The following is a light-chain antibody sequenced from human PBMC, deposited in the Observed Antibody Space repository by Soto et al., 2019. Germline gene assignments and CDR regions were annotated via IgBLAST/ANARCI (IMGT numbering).Light chain of an antibody. CDR3: CSYEGISTYV. Sequence: QSALTQPVSVSGSPGQSITISCTGATSDLGTYNLVSWYQQHPGKAPKLMIYEATKRPSGVSNRFSASKSGNTASLTISGLQAEDEADYYCCSYEGISTYVFGTGTKLTVL. V-gene: IGLV2-23*01. J-gene: IGLJ1*01. CDR1: TSDLGTYNL. CDR2: EAT.